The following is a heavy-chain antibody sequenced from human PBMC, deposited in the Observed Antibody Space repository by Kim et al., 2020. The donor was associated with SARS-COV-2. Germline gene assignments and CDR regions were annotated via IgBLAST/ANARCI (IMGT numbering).Heavy chain of an antibody. V-gene: IGHV1-8*01. J-gene: IGHJ6*03. CDR3: ARGPEWLGSYYYYYYYMDV. CDR1: GYTFTSYD. Sequence: ASVKVSCKASGYTFTSYDINWVRQATGQGLEWMGWMNPNSGNTGYAQKFQGRVTMTRNTSISTAYMELSSLRSEDTAVYYCARGPEWLGSYYYYYYYMDVWGKGTTVTVSS. D-gene: IGHD6-19*01. CDR2: MNPNSGNT.